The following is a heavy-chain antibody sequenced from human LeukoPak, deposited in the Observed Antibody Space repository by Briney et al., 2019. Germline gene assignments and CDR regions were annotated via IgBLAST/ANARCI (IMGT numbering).Heavy chain of an antibody. CDR2: ISGSGGST. V-gene: IGHV3-23*01. CDR3: AKDQEFYYGSGSYYSYGMDV. J-gene: IGHJ6*02. CDR1: GFTFSSYA. Sequence: GGSLRLSCAASGFTFSSYAMSWVRQAPGKGLEWVSAISGSGGSTYCADSVKGRFTISRDNSKNTLYLQMNSLRAEDTAVYYCAKDQEFYYGSGSYYSYGMDVWGQGTTVTVSS. D-gene: IGHD3-10*01.